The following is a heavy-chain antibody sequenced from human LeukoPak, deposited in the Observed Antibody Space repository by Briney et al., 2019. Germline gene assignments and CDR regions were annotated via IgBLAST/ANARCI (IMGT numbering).Heavy chain of an antibody. J-gene: IGHJ4*02. D-gene: IGHD6-19*01. CDR1: GFTFSSYA. Sequence: GGSLRLSCAASGFTFSSYAMSWVRQAPGKGLEWVSAISGSSGSTYYADSVKGRFTISRDNSKNTLYLQMNSLRAEDTAVYYCAKNLGEAGTNYFDYWGQGTLVTVSS. CDR2: ISGSSGST. V-gene: IGHV3-23*01. CDR3: AKNLGEAGTNYFDY.